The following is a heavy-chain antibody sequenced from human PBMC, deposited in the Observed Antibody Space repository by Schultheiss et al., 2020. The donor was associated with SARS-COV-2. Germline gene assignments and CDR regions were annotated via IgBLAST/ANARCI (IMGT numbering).Heavy chain of an antibody. CDR1: GGSISSGGYY. J-gene: IGHJ6*02. V-gene: IGHV4-30-4*01. CDR3: ARSEARFCSSTSCYGWAVYYYGMDV. D-gene: IGHD2-2*01. CDR2: IYYSGST. Sequence: SETLSLTCTVSGGSISSGGYYWSWIRQPPGKGLEWIGYIYYSGSTYYNPSLKSRVTISVDTSKNQFSLKLSSVTAADTAVYYCARSEARFCSSTSCYGWAVYYYGMDVWGQGTTVTVSS.